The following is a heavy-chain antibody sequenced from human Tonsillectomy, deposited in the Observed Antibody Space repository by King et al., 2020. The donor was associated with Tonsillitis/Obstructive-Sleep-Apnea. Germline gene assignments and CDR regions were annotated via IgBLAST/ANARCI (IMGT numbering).Heavy chain of an antibody. CDR2: ISYDGSNI. CDR1: GFTFTSYA. V-gene: IGHV3-30*01. CDR3: ARGAGQLDDFYYYYMDV. J-gene: IGHJ6*03. D-gene: IGHD6-13*01. Sequence: VQLVESGGGVVQPGRSLRLSCAASGFTFTSYAMHWVRQAPGKGLEWVAVISYDGSNIYYADSVKGRFTISRDNSKNTLYLQMNSLGAEDTAVYYCARGAGQLDDFYYYYMDVWGKGTTVTVSS.